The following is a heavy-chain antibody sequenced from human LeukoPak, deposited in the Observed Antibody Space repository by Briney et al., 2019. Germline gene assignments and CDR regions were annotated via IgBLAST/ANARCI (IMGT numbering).Heavy chain of an antibody. J-gene: IGHJ5*02. CDR2: IYYRGST. Sequence: SETLSLTCTVSGGSTSSYYWSWIRQPPGKGLEWIGYIYYRGSTNYNPSLKSRVTISVDTSKNQFSLKLSSVTAADTAVYYCARHIVGIGDNWFDPWGQGTLVTVSS. D-gene: IGHD1-26*01. CDR3: ARHIVGIGDNWFDP. V-gene: IGHV4-59*08. CDR1: GGSTSSYY.